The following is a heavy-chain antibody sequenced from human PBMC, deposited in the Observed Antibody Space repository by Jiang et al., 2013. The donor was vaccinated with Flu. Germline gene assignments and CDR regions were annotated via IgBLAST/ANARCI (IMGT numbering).Heavy chain of an antibody. CDR3: ARGGRGYNYGSLLS. Sequence: PGLVKPSETLSLTCTVSGDSISSYYWSWIRQPPGKGLEWIGYIYYSGSTNXNPSLKSRVTISVDTSKNQISLKLSSVTAADTAVYFCARGGRGYNYGSLLSWGQGTLVTVSS. CDR2: IYYSGST. CDR1: GDSISSYY. V-gene: IGHV4-59*01. J-gene: IGHJ5*02. D-gene: IGHD5-18*01.